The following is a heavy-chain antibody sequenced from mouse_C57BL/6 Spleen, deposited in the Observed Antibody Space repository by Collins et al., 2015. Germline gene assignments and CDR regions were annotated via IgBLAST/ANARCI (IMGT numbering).Heavy chain of an antibody. CDR1: GFTFTDYY. D-gene: IGHD2-14*01. J-gene: IGHJ1*01. V-gene: IGHV7-3*02. CDR2: IRNKANGYTT. CDR3: ARERGYRYDSYWYFDV. Sequence: EVKLVESGGGLVQPGGSLRLSCATSGFTFTDYYMSWVRQPPGKALEWLGFIRNKANGYTTEYSASVKGRFTISRDNSQSILYLQMNTLRAEDSATYYCARERGYRYDSYWYFDVWGAGTTVTVSS.